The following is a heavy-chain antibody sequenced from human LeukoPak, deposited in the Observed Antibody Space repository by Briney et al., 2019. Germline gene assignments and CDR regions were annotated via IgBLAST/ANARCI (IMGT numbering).Heavy chain of an antibody. V-gene: IGHV3-74*01. J-gene: IGHJ4*02. CDR3: VRDSSGNY. Sequence: PGGSLRLSCAASGFTFSGYWMDWVRQDPGKGLVWVSRINSDGSITDYADSVKGRFTISRDNAKNTLYLQMNSLRVEDTAVYYCVRDSSGNYWGQGTLVTVSS. D-gene: IGHD3-22*01. CDR1: GFTFSGYW. CDR2: INSDGSIT.